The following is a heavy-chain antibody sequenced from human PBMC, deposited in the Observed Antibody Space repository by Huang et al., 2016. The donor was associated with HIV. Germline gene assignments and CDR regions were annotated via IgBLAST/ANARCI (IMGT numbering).Heavy chain of an antibody. Sequence: QVQLQQWGAELLKPSETLSLTCAVSGGSFSGHFWTWIRQPPGRGLEWIGEMSGGGSTTYNPSLKSRVTISGDTSQSQFSLKLNSVTAADTAIYYCARMFKYDSGGYWGNDAFDIWGQGTMVTVSS. CDR1: GGSFSGHF. V-gene: IGHV4-34*02. J-gene: IGHJ3*02. CDR3: ARMFKYDSGGYWGNDAFDI. D-gene: IGHD3-22*01. CDR2: MSGGGST.